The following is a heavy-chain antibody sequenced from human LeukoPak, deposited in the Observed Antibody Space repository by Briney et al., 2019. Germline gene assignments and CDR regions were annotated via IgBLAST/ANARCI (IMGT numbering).Heavy chain of an antibody. Sequence: SETLSLTCAVYGGSFSGYLWTWIRQSPGKGLEWIGEINHSGSTNYNPSLKSRVTISVDTSKNQFSLKLSSVTAADTAVYYCARHPGYRYSSGWDPFDYWGQGTLVTVSS. CDR1: GGSFSGYL. CDR2: INHSGST. D-gene: IGHD6-19*01. CDR3: ARHPGYRYSSGWDPFDY. V-gene: IGHV4-34*01. J-gene: IGHJ4*02.